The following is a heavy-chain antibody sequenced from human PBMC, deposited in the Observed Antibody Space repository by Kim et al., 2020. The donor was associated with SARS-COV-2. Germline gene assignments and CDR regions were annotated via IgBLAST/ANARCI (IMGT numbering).Heavy chain of an antibody. J-gene: IGHJ4*01. CDR1: GYTFSDYS. D-gene: IGHD6-19*01. CDR3: ARDLGGFVSSGYFCH. V-gene: IGHV1-2*02. Sequence: ASVKVSCKAFGYTFSDYSIHWVRQAPGQGLEWMGWINPNTGGAKYAQKFQGGVTITRDTSISTAYMELTNLKFDDTAVYYCARDLGGFVSSGYFCHWGQGTLVTVSS. CDR2: INPNTGGA.